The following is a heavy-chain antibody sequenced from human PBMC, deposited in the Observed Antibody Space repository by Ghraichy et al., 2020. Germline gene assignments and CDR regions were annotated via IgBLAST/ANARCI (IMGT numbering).Heavy chain of an antibody. CDR3: ARVDGYSYGYAKFDY. Sequence: ESLNISCTVSGGSISSYYWSWIRQPPGKGLEWIGYIYYSGSTNYNPSLKSRVTISVDTSKNQFSLKLSSVTAADTAVYYCARVDGYSYGYAKFDYWGQGTLVTVSS. V-gene: IGHV4-59*01. CDR2: IYYSGST. J-gene: IGHJ4*02. CDR1: GGSISSYY. D-gene: IGHD5-18*01.